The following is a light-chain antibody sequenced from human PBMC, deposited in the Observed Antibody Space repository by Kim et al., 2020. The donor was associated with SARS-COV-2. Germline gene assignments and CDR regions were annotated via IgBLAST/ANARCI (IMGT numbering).Light chain of an antibody. V-gene: IGKV1-33*01. CDR3: QQYAHVPLT. J-gene: IGKJ4*01. CDR1: QDISNF. CDR2: DAS. Sequence: DIQMTQSPSALSASVGDRVTITCQASQDISNFLNWYQQQPGKAPRLLIYDASILEMGVPSRFSGSGYGTDFTFTISSLQPEDIATYYCQQYAHVPLTFGGGTKVEI.